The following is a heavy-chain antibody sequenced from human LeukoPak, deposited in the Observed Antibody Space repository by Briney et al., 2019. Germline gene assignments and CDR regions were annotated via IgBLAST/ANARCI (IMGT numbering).Heavy chain of an antibody. V-gene: IGHV4-61*01. CDR1: GGSVSSGSYY. CDR3: AREGPSFWSGPDYGMDV. D-gene: IGHD3-3*01. Sequence: PSETLSLTCTVSGGSVSSGSYYWSWIRQPPGKGLEWIGYIYYSGSTNYNPSLKSRVTISVDTSKNQFSLRLSSVTAADTAVYYCAREGPSFWSGPDYGMDVWGQGTTVTVSS. J-gene: IGHJ6*02. CDR2: IYYSGST.